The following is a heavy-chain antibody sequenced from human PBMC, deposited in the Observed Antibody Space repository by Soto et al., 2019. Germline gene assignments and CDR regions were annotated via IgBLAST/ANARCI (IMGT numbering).Heavy chain of an antibody. Sequence: EVQLLESGGGLVQPGGSLRLSCAASGFTLGTYVMTWVRQAPGKGLEWVSAISGSGGSTNYADPVKGRFTISRDNTKKSRYLQMNSLRVEDTAVYYCAKDRKGSYCSGGTCYSFDYWGQGTLVTVPS. D-gene: IGHD2-15*01. CDR1: GFTLGTYV. J-gene: IGHJ4*02. CDR3: AKDRKGSYCSGGTCYSFDY. CDR2: ISGSGGST. V-gene: IGHV3-23*01.